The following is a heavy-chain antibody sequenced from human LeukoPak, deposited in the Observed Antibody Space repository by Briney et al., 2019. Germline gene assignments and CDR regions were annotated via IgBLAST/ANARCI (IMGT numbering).Heavy chain of an antibody. D-gene: IGHD4-11*01. J-gene: IGHJ4*02. Sequence: GGSLRLSCAASGFTFSSFNMNWVRQAPGKGPEWVSYISRSSAYIHYADSVRGRFAISRDNAKSSVYLQMISLRAEDTAIYYCARVWQDYTNVDYWGQGTLVTVSS. CDR3: ARVWQDYTNVDY. CDR2: ISRSSAYI. V-gene: IGHV3-21*05. CDR1: GFTFSSFN.